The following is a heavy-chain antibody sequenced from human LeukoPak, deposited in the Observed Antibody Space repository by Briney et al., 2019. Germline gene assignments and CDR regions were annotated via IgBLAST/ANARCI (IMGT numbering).Heavy chain of an antibody. CDR3: ARSSHSHGSSWLFDY. D-gene: IGHD6-13*01. Sequence: KSSETLSLTCTVSGGSISSYYWSWIRQPPGKGLEWIGYIYFSGSTNYNPSLKSRVTISVDTSRNQFSLQLSSVTAADTAVYYCARSSHSHGSSWLFDYWGQGTLVTVSS. CDR2: IYFSGST. J-gene: IGHJ4*02. CDR1: GGSISSYY. V-gene: IGHV4-59*01.